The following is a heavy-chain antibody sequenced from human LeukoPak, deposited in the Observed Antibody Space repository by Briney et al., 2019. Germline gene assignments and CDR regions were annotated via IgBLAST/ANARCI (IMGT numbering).Heavy chain of an antibody. D-gene: IGHD3-10*01. V-gene: IGHV3-74*01. CDR1: GFTFRNYW. Sequence: GGSLRLSCAASGFTFRNYWMDWVRQAPGKGLVWVSRINIDGSTRYADSVEGRFTISRDNAKNTLYLQMNSLRAEDTAVYYCARAGGSGWFDPWGQGTLVTVSS. J-gene: IGHJ5*02. CDR2: INIDGST. CDR3: ARAGGSGWFDP.